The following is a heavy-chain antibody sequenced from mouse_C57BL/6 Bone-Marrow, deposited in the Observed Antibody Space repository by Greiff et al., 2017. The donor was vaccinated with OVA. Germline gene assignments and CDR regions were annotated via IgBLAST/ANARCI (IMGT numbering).Heavy chain of an antibody. CDR3: ASDYDEDY. Sequence: QVQLKESGPELVKPGASVKISCKASGYAFSSSWMNWVKQRPGQGLEWIGRIYPGDGDTNYNGKFKGKATLTADKSSSTAYMQLSSLTSEDSAVYFCASDYDEDYWGQGTTLTVSS. CDR1: GYAFSSSW. D-gene: IGHD2-4*01. CDR2: IYPGDGDT. V-gene: IGHV1-82*01. J-gene: IGHJ2*01.